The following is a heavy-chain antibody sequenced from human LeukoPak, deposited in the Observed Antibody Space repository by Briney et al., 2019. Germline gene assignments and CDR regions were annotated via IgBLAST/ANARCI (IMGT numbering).Heavy chain of an antibody. CDR1: GYSFTSYW. J-gene: IGHJ3*02. D-gene: IGHD3-22*01. V-gene: IGHV5-51*01. CDR2: IYPGDSDT. Sequence: GESLKISCKGSGYSFTSYWIGWVRQMPGKGLEWMGIIYPGDSDTRYSPSFQGQVTISADKSISTAYLQWSSLKASDTAMYYCARGGYDSSGEWAFDIWGQGTIVTVSS. CDR3: ARGGYDSSGEWAFDI.